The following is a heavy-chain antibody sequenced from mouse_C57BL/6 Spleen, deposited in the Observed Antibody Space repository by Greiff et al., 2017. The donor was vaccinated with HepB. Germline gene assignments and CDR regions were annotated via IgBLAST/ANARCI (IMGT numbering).Heavy chain of an antibody. CDR1: GYAFSSYW. CDR2: IYPGDGDT. J-gene: IGHJ4*01. CDR3: AINYYGSSPYYYAMDY. D-gene: IGHD1-1*01. Sequence: VQRVESGAELVKPGASVKISCKASGYAFSSYWMNWVKQRPGKGLEWIGQIYPGDGDTNYNGKFKGKATLTADKSSSTAYMQLSSLTSEDSAVYFCAINYYGSSPYYYAMDYWGQGTSVTVSS. V-gene: IGHV1-80*01.